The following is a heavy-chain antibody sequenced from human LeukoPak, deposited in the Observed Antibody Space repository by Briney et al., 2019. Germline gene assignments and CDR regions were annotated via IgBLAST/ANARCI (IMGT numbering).Heavy chain of an antibody. CDR3: ARQESGYSYGYRGDYYFDY. Sequence: SETLSLTCTVSGGSISSSSYYWGWIRQPPGKGLEWIGSIYYSGSTYYNPSLKSRVTISVDTSKNQFSLKLSSVTAADTAVYYCARQESGYSYGYRGDYYFDYWGQGTLVTVSS. CDR2: IYYSGST. V-gene: IGHV4-39*01. D-gene: IGHD5-18*01. CDR1: GGSISSSSYY. J-gene: IGHJ4*02.